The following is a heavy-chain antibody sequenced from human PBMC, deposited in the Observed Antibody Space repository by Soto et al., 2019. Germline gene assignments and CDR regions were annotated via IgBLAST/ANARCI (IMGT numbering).Heavy chain of an antibody. CDR3: ARGRIAARLFDY. CDR1: GYTFTSYD. J-gene: IGHJ4*02. Sequence: ASVKVSCKASGYTFTSYDINWVRQATGQGLEWMGWMNPNSGNTGYAQKFQGRVTMTRNTSISTAYMELSSLRSEDTAVYYCARGRIAARLFDYWGQGTLVTVSS. D-gene: IGHD6-6*01. V-gene: IGHV1-8*01. CDR2: MNPNSGNT.